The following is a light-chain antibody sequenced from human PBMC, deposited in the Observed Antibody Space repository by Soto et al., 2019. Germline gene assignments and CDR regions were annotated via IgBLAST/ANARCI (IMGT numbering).Light chain of an antibody. CDR1: QSVSGN. Sequence: EIVMTQSPATLSVSPGERATLSCRASQSVSGNLAWYQQKPGQAPRLLIYGASTRATGIPARFSGSGSGTEFTLTISRLQSEDFAVYYCQQYNDLPPVTFGGGTKVEIK. CDR3: QQYNDLPPVT. J-gene: IGKJ4*01. V-gene: IGKV3-15*01. CDR2: GAS.